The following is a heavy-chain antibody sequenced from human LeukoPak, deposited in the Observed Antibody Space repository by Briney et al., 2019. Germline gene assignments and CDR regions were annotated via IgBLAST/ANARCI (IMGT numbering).Heavy chain of an antibody. CDR3: ARDDRLKFGELWGSGAFDI. Sequence: GASVKVSCKASGYTFTSYGISWVRQAPGQGLEWMGWISAYNGNTNYAQKLQGRVTMTTDTSTSTAYMELRSLRSDDTAVYYCARDDRLKFGELWGSGAFDIWGQGTMVTVSS. V-gene: IGHV1-18*01. J-gene: IGHJ3*02. CDR1: GYTFTSYG. D-gene: IGHD3-10*01. CDR2: ISAYNGNT.